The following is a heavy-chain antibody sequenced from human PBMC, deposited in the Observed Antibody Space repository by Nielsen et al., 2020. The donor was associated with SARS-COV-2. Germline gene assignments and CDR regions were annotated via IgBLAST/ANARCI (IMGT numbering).Heavy chain of an antibody. CDR2: VYYSGRT. J-gene: IGHJ3*02. Sequence: SETLSLTCTVSGSSISRYYWSWIRQSPGKGLEWIGYVYYSGRTKYNPSLESRVTISVDRSKNQVSLKLSSVTAADTAVYYCARHDCGGDCYDDAFEIWGQGTMVTVSS. CDR1: GSSISRYY. D-gene: IGHD2-21*02. CDR3: ARHDCGGDCYDDAFEI. V-gene: IGHV4-59*08.